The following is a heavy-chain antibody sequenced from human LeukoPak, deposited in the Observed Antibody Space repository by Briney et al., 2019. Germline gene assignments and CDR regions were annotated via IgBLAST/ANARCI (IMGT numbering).Heavy chain of an antibody. J-gene: IGHJ4*01. CDR1: GGSISSGDYY. CDR3: ARASPSITIFGVVIRLDY. D-gene: IGHD3-3*01. CDR2: IYYGGST. V-gene: IGHV4-30-4*08. Sequence: SQTLSLTCTVSGGSISSGDYYWSWIRQPPGKGLEWIGYIYYGGSTYYSPSLKSRVLISVDTSKSQFSLRLTSVTAADTAVYYCARASPSITIFGVVIRLDYWGQGSLVTVSS.